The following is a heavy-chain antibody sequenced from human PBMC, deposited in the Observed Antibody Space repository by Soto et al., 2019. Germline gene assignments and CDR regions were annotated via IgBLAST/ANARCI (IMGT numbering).Heavy chain of an antibody. J-gene: IGHJ3*02. CDR1: GGSICSYY. D-gene: IGHD3-22*01. CDR3: ARGGEDYYDSSGYGMGAFDI. CDR2: IYYSGST. V-gene: IGHV4-59*01. Sequence: SETLSLTCTVSGGSICSYYWGWIRQPPGKGLEWIGYIYYSGSTNYNPSLKSRVTISVDTSKNQFSLKLSSVTAADTAVYYCARGGEDYYDSSGYGMGAFDIWGQGTMVTVSS.